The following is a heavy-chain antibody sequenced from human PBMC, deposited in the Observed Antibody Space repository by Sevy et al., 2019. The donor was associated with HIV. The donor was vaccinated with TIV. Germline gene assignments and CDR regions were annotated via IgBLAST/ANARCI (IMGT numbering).Heavy chain of an antibody. Sequence: GGSLRLSCAASGFTFSTYSMNWVRQAPGKGLEWLSYISSSSSTIFYADSVKGRFTISRDNAKNSLYLQMNSLRDDDTAVYYCARDVDCITTGCLDAEYFQPWGQSTLVTVSS. CDR1: GFTFSTYS. J-gene: IGHJ1*01. CDR3: ARDVDCITTGCLDAEYFQP. CDR2: ISSSSSTI. V-gene: IGHV3-48*02. D-gene: IGHD3-3*01.